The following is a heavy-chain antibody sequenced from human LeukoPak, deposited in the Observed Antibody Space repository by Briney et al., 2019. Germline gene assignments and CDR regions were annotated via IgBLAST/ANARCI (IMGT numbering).Heavy chain of an antibody. J-gene: IGHJ4*02. CDR2: IYYGESA. D-gene: IGHD3-22*01. Sequence: SETLSLTCTVYGGSISSYYWRWIRQPPGQGLEWIGYIYYGESANYNPSLKSRVTISVDTSKNQFPRKLSSVTAADAAVYYCARLRDSSGYYVFDYWGQGTLVTVSS. V-gene: IGHV4-59*01. CDR1: GGSISSYY. CDR3: ARLRDSSGYYVFDY.